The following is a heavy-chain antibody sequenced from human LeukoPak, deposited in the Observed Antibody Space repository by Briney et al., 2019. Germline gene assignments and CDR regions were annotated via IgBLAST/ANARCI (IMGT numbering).Heavy chain of an antibody. V-gene: IGHV7-4-1*02. Sequence: ASVKVSCKASGYTFTSSALNWVRQAPGQGLEWMGWINTNTGNPTYAQGFTGRFVFSLDTSVSTAYLHISSLEAEDTAIYYCATDLKKGDSGCYDYWGQGTLVTVSS. D-gene: IGHD6-19*01. CDR3: ATDLKKGDSGCYDY. CDR2: INTNTGNP. J-gene: IGHJ4*02. CDR1: GYTFTSSA.